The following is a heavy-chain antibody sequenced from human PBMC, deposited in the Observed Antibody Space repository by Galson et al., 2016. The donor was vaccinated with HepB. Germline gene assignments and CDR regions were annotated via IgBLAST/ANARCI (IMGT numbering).Heavy chain of an antibody. D-gene: IGHD1-1*01. J-gene: IGHJ3*02. CDR1: NGSITSAHW. V-gene: IGHV4-4*02. CDR2: IYPSGAT. Sequence: ETLSLTCAVSNGSITSAHWWTWVRQSPGKGLEWIVEIYPSGATNYHPSLNSRATMSVDKSKNQFSLMLTSVTAADSAMYYCARPSRLHDTFDIWGQGTMVTVSS. CDR3: ARPSRLHDTFDI.